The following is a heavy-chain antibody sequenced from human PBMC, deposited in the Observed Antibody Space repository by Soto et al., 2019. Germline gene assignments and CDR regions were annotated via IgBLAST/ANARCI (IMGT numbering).Heavy chain of an antibody. D-gene: IGHD6-13*01. Sequence: ASVKVSCKASGYTFTSYYMHWVRQAPGQGLEWMGIINPSGGSTSYAQKFQGRVTMTRDTSTSTVYMELSSLRSEDTAVYYCARIAAAGTLYYYYGMDVWGQGTTVTVSS. CDR1: GYTFTSYY. J-gene: IGHJ6*02. CDR3: ARIAAAGTLYYYYGMDV. V-gene: IGHV1-46*01. CDR2: INPSGGST.